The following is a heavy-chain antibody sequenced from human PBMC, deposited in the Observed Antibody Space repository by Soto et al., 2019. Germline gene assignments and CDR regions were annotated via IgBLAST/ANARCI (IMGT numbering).Heavy chain of an antibody. J-gene: IGHJ4*02. CDR3: AREIRQQLAFDY. D-gene: IGHD6-13*01. CDR2: IYYSGST. CDR1: GGSISSGGYY. V-gene: IGHV4-31*03. Sequence: TLSLTCTVSGGSISSGGYYWSWIRQHPGKGLEWIGYIYYSGSTYYNPSLKSRVTISVDTSKNQFSLKLSSVTAADTAVYYGAREIRQQLAFDYWGQGSLVTVSS.